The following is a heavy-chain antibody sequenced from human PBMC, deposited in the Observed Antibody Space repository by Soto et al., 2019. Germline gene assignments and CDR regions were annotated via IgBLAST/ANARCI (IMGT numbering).Heavy chain of an antibody. CDR1: GGSISSGGYY. D-gene: IGHD5-12*01. CDR2: IYYSGST. Sequence: SETLSLTCTVSGGSISSGGYYWSWIRQHPGKGLEWIGYIYYSGSTYYNPSLKSRVTISVDTSKNHFSLKLSSVTAADTAVYYCVRHAQWIIRAYWGQGSLVTVSS. J-gene: IGHJ4*02. CDR3: VRHAQWIIRAY. V-gene: IGHV4-31*03.